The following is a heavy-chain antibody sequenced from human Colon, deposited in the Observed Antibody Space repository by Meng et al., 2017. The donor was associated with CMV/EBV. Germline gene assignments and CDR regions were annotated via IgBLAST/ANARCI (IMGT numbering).Heavy chain of an antibody. V-gene: IGHV1-2*02. J-gene: IGHJ4*02. CDR1: GYTFTDNF. CDR2: INPNSGDT. CDR3: AREGTYASSSGLGL. D-gene: IGHD6-6*01. Sequence: ASVKVSCKASGYTFTDNFIHWVRQAPGQGLEWMGWINPNSGDTNYARTFLGRVTMTADTSISTVYMELRGLRSGDTAVYYCAREGTYASSSGLGLWGPGALVTVSS.